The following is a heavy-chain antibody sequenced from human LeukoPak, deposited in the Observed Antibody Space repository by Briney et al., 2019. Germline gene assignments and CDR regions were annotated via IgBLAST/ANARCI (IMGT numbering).Heavy chain of an antibody. J-gene: IGHJ6*02. Sequence: PGGSLRLSCAASGFTFSSYDMHWVRQATGKGLEWVSAIGTAGDTYYPGSVEGRFTISRENAKNSLYLQMNSLRAGDTAVYYCARGRSYYPQHYYYYGMDVWGQGTTVTVSS. CDR2: IGTAGDT. CDR3: ARGRSYYPQHYYYYGMDV. V-gene: IGHV3-13*04. D-gene: IGHD1-26*01. CDR1: GFTFSSYD.